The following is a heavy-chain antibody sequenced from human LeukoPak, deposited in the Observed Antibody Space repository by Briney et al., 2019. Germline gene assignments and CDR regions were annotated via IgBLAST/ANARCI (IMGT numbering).Heavy chain of an antibody. Sequence: GGSLRLSCAASGFTVSSNYMSWVRQAPGKGLEWVSVIYSGGSTYYADSVKGRFTISRDNSKNTLYLQMNSLRAEDTAVYYCAXXXSSGYYFDYWGQGTLVTVSS. CDR1: GFTVSSNY. CDR2: IYSGGST. D-gene: IGHD6-19*01. J-gene: IGHJ4*02. CDR3: AXXXSSGYYFDY. V-gene: IGHV3-66*01.